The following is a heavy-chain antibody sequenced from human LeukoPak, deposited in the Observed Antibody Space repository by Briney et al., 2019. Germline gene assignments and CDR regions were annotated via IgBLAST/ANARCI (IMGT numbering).Heavy chain of an antibody. CDR1: GGSISSGSYY. V-gene: IGHV4-61*02. CDR2: IYTSGST. Sequence: SETLSLTCTVSGGSISSGSYYWSWIRQPAGKGLEWIGRIYTSGSTNYNPSLKSRVTISVDTSKNQFSLKLSPVTAADTAVYYCARTTEGGYTYDYFYYYYMDVWGKGTTVTISS. J-gene: IGHJ6*03. CDR3: ARTTEGGYTYDYFYYYYMDV. D-gene: IGHD5-18*01.